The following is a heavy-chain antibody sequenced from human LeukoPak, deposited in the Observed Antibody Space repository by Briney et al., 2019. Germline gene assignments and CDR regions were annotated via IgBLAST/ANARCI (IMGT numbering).Heavy chain of an antibody. Sequence: PGGSLRLSCAASGFTFSSYAMTWVRQVPEKGLEWVSVITSSGGTTYYTDSVKGRFTISRDNSKNTLFLQMNSLRTEDTAVYYCAKDFYSGSSPWGQGTLVTVSS. J-gene: IGHJ5*02. CDR1: GFTFSSYA. CDR2: ITSSGGTT. D-gene: IGHD1-26*01. CDR3: AKDFYSGSSP. V-gene: IGHV3-23*01.